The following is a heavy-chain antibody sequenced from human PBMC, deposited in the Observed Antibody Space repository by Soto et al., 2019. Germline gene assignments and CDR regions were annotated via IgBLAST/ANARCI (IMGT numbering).Heavy chain of an antibody. V-gene: IGHV3-23*01. J-gene: IGHJ3*02. CDR2: ITGSGGGT. CDR3: STDPNGDYIGAFDN. D-gene: IGHD4-17*01. CDR1: RFSFSNYA. Sequence: EVQLLESGGRLVPPGGSLRLSCAGSRFSFSNYAMTWARQAPGEGLEWVSSITGSGGGTTYADSVKGRFTISRDNSKNILYRQMDSLRADDTAVYYCSTDPNGDYIGAFDNWGQGTMVTVSS.